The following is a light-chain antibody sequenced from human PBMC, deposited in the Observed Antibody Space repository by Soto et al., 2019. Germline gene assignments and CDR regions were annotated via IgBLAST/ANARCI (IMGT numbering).Light chain of an antibody. CDR2: GAS. J-gene: IGKJ1*01. CDR3: QTFHSSPQERT. CDR1: QSVGSR. V-gene: IGKV3-15*01. Sequence: ETVMTQSPATLSVSPGERATLSCRASQSVGSRLAWYQQRPGQAPRLLIYGASSRATGIPARFSGSGSGTESILTISSLQPENPAICCCQTFHSSPQERTFGKGNKVEVK.